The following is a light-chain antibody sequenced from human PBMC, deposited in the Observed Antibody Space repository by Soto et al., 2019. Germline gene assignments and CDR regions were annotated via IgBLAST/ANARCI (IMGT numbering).Light chain of an antibody. J-gene: IGKJ5*01. CDR3: QQYSHLIT. CDR1: QGISNY. Sequence: IQLTQSTSSLSASLGDRVTITCQASQGISNYLNWYQQRLGKAPKLLIYDASNLETGVPSRFSGSGSGTDFTFTISSLQPEDIATYYCQQYSHLITFGQGTRLEI. CDR2: DAS. V-gene: IGKV1-33*01.